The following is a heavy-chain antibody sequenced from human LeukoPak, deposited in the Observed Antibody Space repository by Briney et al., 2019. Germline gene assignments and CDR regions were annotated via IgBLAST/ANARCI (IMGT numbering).Heavy chain of an antibody. CDR1: GYSISSGYY. V-gene: IGHV4-38-2*02. CDR3: ASILGGSGSAYGMDV. CDR2: IYHSGST. D-gene: IGHD3-10*01. Sequence: SETLSLTCTVSGYSISSGYYWGWIRQPPGKGLEWIGSIYHSGSTYYNPSLKSRVTISVDTSKNQFSLKLSSVTAADTAVYYCASILGGSGSAYGMDVWGQGTTVTVSS. J-gene: IGHJ6*02.